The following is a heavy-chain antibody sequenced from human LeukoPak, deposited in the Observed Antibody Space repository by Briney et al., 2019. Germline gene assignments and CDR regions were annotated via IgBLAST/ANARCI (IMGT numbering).Heavy chain of an antibody. V-gene: IGHV4-34*01. CDR2: INHSGST. CDR3: ARGRYSGSYFDY. J-gene: IGHJ4*02. CDR1: GGSFSDYY. Sequence: PSETLSLTCAVYGGSFSDYYWSWIRQPPGKGLEWIGEINHSGSTNYNPSLKSRVTISVDTSKNQFSLKLSSATAADTAVYYCARGRYSGSYFDYWGQGTLVTVSS. D-gene: IGHD1-26*01.